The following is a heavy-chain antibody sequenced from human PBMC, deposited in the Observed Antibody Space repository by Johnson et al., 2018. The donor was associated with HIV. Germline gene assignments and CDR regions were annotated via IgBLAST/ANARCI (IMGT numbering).Heavy chain of an antibody. J-gene: IGHJ3*02. CDR3: ARGEEEQLGDAVDI. D-gene: IGHD6-6*01. V-gene: IGHV3-30*02. CDR1: GLAFSSYG. Sequence: VQLVESGGGVVQPGGSLRLSCAASGLAFSSYGMHWVRQAPGKGLEWVAFIRYDVTKKYYADSVKCRFTISRDNSKNTLYLQMGSLRAEDMAVYYCARGEEEQLGDAVDIWGQGTMVTVSS. CDR2: IRYDVTKK.